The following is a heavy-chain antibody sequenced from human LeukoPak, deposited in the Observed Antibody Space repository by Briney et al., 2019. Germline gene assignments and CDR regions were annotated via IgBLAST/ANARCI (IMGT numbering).Heavy chain of an antibody. Sequence: PGGSLGLSCAASGFTFSSYWMSWVRQAPGKGLEWVANIKQDGSEKYYVDSVKGRFTISRDNAKNSLYLQMNSLRAEDTAVYYCARDEHYYDSSGYSNWFDPWGQGTLVTVSS. CDR2: IKQDGSEK. J-gene: IGHJ5*02. D-gene: IGHD3-22*01. V-gene: IGHV3-7*01. CDR3: ARDEHYYDSSGYSNWFDP. CDR1: GFTFSSYW.